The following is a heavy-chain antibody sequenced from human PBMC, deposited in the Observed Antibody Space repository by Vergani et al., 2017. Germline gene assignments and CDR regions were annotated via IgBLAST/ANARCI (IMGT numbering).Heavy chain of an antibody. CDR3: AKDCRLGGTTKRDDAFDI. CDR2: ISGSGGST. CDR1: GFTFSSYA. J-gene: IGHJ3*02. V-gene: IGHV3-23*01. Sequence: EVQLLESGGGLVQPGGSLRLSCAASGFTFSSYAMSWVRQAPGKGLEWVSAISGSGGSTYYADSVKGRFTISRDNSKNTLYLQMNSLRAEDTAVYYCAKDCRLGGTTKRDDAFDIWGQGTMVTVSS. D-gene: IGHD1-1*01.